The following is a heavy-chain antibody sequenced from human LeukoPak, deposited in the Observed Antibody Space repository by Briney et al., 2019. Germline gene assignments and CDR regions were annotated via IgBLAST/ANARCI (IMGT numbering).Heavy chain of an antibody. V-gene: IGHV1-69*01. D-gene: IGHD6-19*01. CDR1: GGTFSSSS. CDR2: IIPIFGIA. CDR3: ARSPPSGPPRYYFDY. Sequence: SVKVSCKASGGTFSSSSISWVRQAPGQGLEWMGGIIPIFGIANYAQKFQGRVTITADESTSTAYMELSSLRSEDTAVYYCARSPPSGPPRYYFDYWGQGTLVTVSS. J-gene: IGHJ4*02.